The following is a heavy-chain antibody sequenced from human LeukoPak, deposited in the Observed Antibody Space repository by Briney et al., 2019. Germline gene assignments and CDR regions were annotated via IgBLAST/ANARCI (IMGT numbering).Heavy chain of an antibody. Sequence: SETLSLTCTVSGGSISSYYWSCIRQPPGKGLEWIGYIDYSGSTNYNPSLKSRVTISVDTSKNQFSLKLSSVTAADTAVYYCVRETAGWYPGGFDYWGQGTLVTVSS. D-gene: IGHD6-19*01. CDR2: IDYSGST. CDR3: VRETAGWYPGGFDY. V-gene: IGHV4-59*01. CDR1: GGSISSYY. J-gene: IGHJ4*02.